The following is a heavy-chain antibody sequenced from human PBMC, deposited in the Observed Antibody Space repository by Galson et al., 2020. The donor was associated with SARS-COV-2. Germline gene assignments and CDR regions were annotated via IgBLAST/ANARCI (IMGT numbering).Heavy chain of an antibody. CDR1: GDRDSSNCVS. CDR3: AREGGIRYDFLSGYYIRRVDF. Sequence: SQTIPLTCVLFGDRDSSNCVSWHWIRQSPSRGFEWLGRTYYRSKWYSDYAVSVKSRITINPVISQNQFFLQLNSVTPEDTALYYCAREGGIRYDFLSGYYIRRVDFWGQGTLVTVSS. CDR2: TYYRSKWYS. J-gene: IGHJ4*02. D-gene: IGHD3-3*01. V-gene: IGHV6-1*01.